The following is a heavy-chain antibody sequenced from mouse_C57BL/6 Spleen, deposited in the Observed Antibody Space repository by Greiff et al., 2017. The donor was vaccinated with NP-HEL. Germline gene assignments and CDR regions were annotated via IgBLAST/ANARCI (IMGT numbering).Heavy chain of an antibody. D-gene: IGHD2-3*01. CDR1: GYAFPNYL. Sequence: QVQLQQSGAELVRPGTSVKVSCKASGYAFPNYLLEWVKQRPGQGLEWIGVINPGSGGTNYNEKFKGKATLTADKSSSTAYMQLSSLTSEDSAVYFCARSDGYYRYFDYWGQGTTLTVSS. J-gene: IGHJ2*01. CDR2: INPGSGGT. V-gene: IGHV1-54*01. CDR3: ARSDGYYRYFDY.